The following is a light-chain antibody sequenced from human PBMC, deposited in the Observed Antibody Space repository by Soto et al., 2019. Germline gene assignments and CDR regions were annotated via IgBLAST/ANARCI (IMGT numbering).Light chain of an antibody. CDR3: HQYDSSPLT. J-gene: IGKJ4*01. Sequence: EIVLTQSPGTLSLSPGERATLSCRASQSVSSSYLAWYQQKTGQAPRLLIYGASSRATGIPDRFSGSGSGTDFALTISTQEPEDLAVYYCHQYDSSPLTFGGGTKVQIE. V-gene: IGKV3-20*01. CDR2: GAS. CDR1: QSVSSSY.